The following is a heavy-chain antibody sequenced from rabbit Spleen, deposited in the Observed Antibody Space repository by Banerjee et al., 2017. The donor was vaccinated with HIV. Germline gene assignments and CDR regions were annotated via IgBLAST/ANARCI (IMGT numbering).Heavy chain of an antibody. CDR3: ARDLDGVIGWNFGW. CDR2: IDAGNSGST. V-gene: IGHV1S40*01. CDR1: GFSFNSGYD. J-gene: IGHJ4*01. Sequence: QSLEESGGGLVKPGASLTLTCKASGFSFNSGYDMCWVRQAPGKGLEWIACIDAGNSGSTYSATWAKGRFTVSKTSSTTVTLQMTSLTAADTATYFCARDLDGVIGWNFGWWGPGTLVTVS. D-gene: IGHD1-1*01.